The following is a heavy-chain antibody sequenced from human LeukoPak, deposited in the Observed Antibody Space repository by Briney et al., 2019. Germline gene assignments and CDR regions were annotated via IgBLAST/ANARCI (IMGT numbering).Heavy chain of an antibody. CDR3: ARGLYGSPGDN. V-gene: IGHV3-74*01. Sequence: GGSLRLSCGASGFTFSNFWMHWVRQVPGKGLVWVSRINSDGSSTSYAGSVKGRFTISRDNAKNTLYLQMNSLRAEDTAVYYCARGLYGSPGDNWGQGTLVSV. CDR2: INSDGSST. D-gene: IGHD1-26*01. J-gene: IGHJ4*02. CDR1: GFTFSNFW.